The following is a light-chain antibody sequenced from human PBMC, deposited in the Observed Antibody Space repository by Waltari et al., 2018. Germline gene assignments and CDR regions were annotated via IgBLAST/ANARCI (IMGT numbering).Light chain of an antibody. CDR2: DVS. V-gene: IGLV2-14*03. CDR3: SSESSAKVVL. Sequence: QSALTQPASVSGSPGQSVTISCTGTSSAVGDSNSVSWYQAHPGQGPKVIIYDVSDRPSGVSARFSGSKSGNTASLTISGLQAEDEADYYCSSESSAKVVLFGGGTKVTVL. CDR1: SSAVGDSNS. J-gene: IGLJ3*02.